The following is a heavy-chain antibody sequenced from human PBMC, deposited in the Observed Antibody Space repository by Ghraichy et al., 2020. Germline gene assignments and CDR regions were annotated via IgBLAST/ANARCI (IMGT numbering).Heavy chain of an antibody. CDR3: ARRNCSGGSCYFGPKYYYYYGMDV. CDR2: ISSNGGST. Sequence: GGSLRLSCAASGFTFSSYAMHWVRQAPGKGLEYVSAISSNGGSTYYANSVKGRFTISRDNSKNTLYLQMGSLRAEDMAVYYCARRNCSGGSCYFGPKYYYYYGMDVWGQGTTVTVSS. J-gene: IGHJ6*02. V-gene: IGHV3-64*01. CDR1: GFTFSSYA. D-gene: IGHD2-15*01.